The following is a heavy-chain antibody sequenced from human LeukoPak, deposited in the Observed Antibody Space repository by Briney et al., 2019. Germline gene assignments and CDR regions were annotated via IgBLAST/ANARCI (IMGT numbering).Heavy chain of an antibody. CDR2: IYWDDDK. J-gene: IGHJ4*02. Sequence: TLSLTCTVSGGSISSYYWSWIRQPPGKALEWLALIYWDDDKRYSPSLKSRLTISKDTSKNQVVLTMTNMDPVDTATYYCAHTYYYASGSYGNFDYWGQGSLVTVSS. D-gene: IGHD3-10*01. CDR1: GGSISSYYW. CDR3: AHTYYYASGSYGNFDY. V-gene: IGHV2-5*08.